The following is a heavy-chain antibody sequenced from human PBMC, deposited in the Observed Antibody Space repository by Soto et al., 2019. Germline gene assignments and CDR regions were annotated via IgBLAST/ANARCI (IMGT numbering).Heavy chain of an antibody. V-gene: IGHV4-34*01. D-gene: IGHD5-18*01. CDR3: ARIATWIQLWTTYYYYYGMDV. J-gene: IGHJ6*02. Sequence: ETLSLTCXVYGGSFSGYYWSWIRQPPGKGLEWIGEINHSGSTNYNPSLKSRVTISVDTSKNQFSLKLSSVTAADTAVYYCARIATWIQLWTTYYYYYGMDVWGQGTTVTVSS. CDR2: INHSGST. CDR1: GGSFSGYY.